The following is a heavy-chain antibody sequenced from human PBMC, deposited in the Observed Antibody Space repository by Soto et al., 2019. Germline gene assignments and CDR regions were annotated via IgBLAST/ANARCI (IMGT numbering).Heavy chain of an antibody. CDR2: ISSSSSYI. CDR1: GYTFSSYS. V-gene: IGHV3-21*01. J-gene: IGHJ4*02. Sequence: SLRLSCAASGYTFSSYSMNWVRQAPGKGLEWVSSISSSSSYIYYADSVKGRFTISRDNAKNSLYLQMNSLRADDTAVYYCARLVAWGALFDYWGQGTLVTV. D-gene: IGHD3-16*01. CDR3: ARLVAWGALFDY.